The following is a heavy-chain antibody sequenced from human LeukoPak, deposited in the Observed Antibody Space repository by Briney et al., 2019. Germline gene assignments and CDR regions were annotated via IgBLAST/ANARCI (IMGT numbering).Heavy chain of an antibody. CDR2: INSRSTTI. Sequence: GGSLRLSCAASGFTFSSYSMNWVRQAPGKGLEWVSYINSRSTTIYYADSVKGRFTISRDNAKNSLYLQMNSLRAEDSAVYYCAKGDDIVVVPAAATFDYWGQGTLVTVSS. CDR3: AKGDDIVVVPAAATFDY. CDR1: GFTFSSYS. J-gene: IGHJ4*02. V-gene: IGHV3-48*01. D-gene: IGHD2-2*01.